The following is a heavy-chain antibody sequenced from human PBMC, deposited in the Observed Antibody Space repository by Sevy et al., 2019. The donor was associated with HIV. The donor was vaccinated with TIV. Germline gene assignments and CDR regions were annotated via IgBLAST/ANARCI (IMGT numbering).Heavy chain of an antibody. D-gene: IGHD6-19*01. CDR3: ARSKAGVGDAFDI. V-gene: IGHV3-74*01. J-gene: IGHJ3*02. CDR1: GFTFSSHW. CDR2: LNYDGSYT. Sequence: GGSLRLSCAASGFTFSSHWMQWVRQAPGKGLVWVSRLNYDGSYTNYADSVKGRFTISRDNAKSTLYLQMNSLRAEDTALYYCARSKAGVGDAFDIWGQWTMVTVSS.